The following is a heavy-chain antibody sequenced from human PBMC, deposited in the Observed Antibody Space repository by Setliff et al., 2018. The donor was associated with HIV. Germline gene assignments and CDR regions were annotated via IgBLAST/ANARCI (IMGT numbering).Heavy chain of an antibody. V-gene: IGHV7-4-1*02. CDR3: ARLSPYGDYLLFQY. D-gene: IGHD4-17*01. Sequence: ASVKVSCKASGYTFIDYFIHWVRQAPGQGLEWMGWIDTNTGNPTYAQGFAGRFVFSLDTSVSTAFLQISTLKAEDTAVYYCARLSPYGDYLLFQYWGQGTQVTVSS. CDR2: IDTNTGNP. J-gene: IGHJ4*02. CDR1: GYTFIDYF.